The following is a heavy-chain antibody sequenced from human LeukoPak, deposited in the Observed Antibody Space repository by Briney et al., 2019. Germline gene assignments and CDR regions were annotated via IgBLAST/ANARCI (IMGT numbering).Heavy chain of an antibody. D-gene: IGHD3-3*01. Sequence: SETLSLTCTVSGGSISTSSYYWGWIRQPPGRGLEWIGSMYYSGSTYYNPSLKSRVTISVDTSKNQFSLKLSSVTAADTALYYCASNEWSGYYFDYWGQGTLVTVSS. V-gene: IGHV4-39*01. CDR2: MYYSGST. J-gene: IGHJ4*02. CDR3: ASNEWSGYYFDY. CDR1: GGSISTSSYY.